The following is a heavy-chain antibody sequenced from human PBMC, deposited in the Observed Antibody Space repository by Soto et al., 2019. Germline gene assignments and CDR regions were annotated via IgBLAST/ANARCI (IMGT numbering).Heavy chain of an antibody. V-gene: IGHV1-18*04. CDR3: ARVSGTIFGVVIDFDY. J-gene: IGHJ4*01. CDR1: GYTFTSCG. Sequence: ASVKVSCKASGYTFTSCGISWVRQAPGQGLEWMGWISAYNGNTNYAQKLQGRVTMTTDTSTSTAYMELRSLRSDDTAVYYCARVSGTIFGVVIDFDYWGHGTLVIFSS. D-gene: IGHD3-3*01. CDR2: ISAYNGNT.